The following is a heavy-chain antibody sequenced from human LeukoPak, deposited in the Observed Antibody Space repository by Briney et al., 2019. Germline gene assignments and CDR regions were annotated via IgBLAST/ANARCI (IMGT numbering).Heavy chain of an antibody. V-gene: IGHV3-7*01. CDR3: ARDGGLHMNFDY. CDR1: RFSFRNYW. Sequence: GGSLRLSCAASRFSFRNYWMGWVRQAPGKGLEWVANTKPDGSAEYYADSVRGRFTASRDNANNLLYLQMNRLRAEDTAVYYCARDGGLHMNFDYWGQGTLLTVSS. CDR2: TKPDGSAE. J-gene: IGHJ4*02. D-gene: IGHD2-15*01.